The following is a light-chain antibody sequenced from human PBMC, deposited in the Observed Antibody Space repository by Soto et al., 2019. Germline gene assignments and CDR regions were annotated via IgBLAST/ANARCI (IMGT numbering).Light chain of an antibody. Sequence: EIVLTQSPATLAVSLGERATNNCKSSXRGLYSSNNKNYLACYQQKPGQPPKLLICWASTRESGVPDRFSGSGSGTDFTLTISSLQAEDVAVYYCQQYYSPPLTFGGGSKV. J-gene: IGKJ4*01. CDR2: WAS. CDR1: XRGLYSSNNKNY. V-gene: IGKV4-1*01. CDR3: QQYYSPPLT.